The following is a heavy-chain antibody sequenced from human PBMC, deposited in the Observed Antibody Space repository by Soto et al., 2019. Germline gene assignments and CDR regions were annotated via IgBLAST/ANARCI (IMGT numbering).Heavy chain of an antibody. CDR2: ISWNSGSI. V-gene: IGHV3-9*01. Sequence: EVQLVESGGGLVQPGRSLRLSCAASGFTFDDYAMHWVRQAPGKGLEWVSGISWNSGSIGYADSVKGRFTISRDNAKNSLYLQMNSLRAEDTALYYCAKDSRTVTPYYFDYWGQGTLVTVSS. CDR1: GFTFDDYA. D-gene: IGHD4-17*01. CDR3: AKDSRTVTPYYFDY. J-gene: IGHJ4*02.